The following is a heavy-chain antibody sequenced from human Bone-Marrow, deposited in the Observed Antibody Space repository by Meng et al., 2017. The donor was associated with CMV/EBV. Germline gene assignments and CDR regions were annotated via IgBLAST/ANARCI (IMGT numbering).Heavy chain of an antibody. CDR3: AREEWELLRYYYYGMDV. CDR1: GGSISSSSYY. V-gene: IGHV4-39*02. Sequence: GSLRLSCTVSGGSISSSSYYWGWIRQPPGKGLEWIGSIYYSGSTYYNPSLKSRVTISVDTSKNQFSLKLSSVTAADTAVYYCAREEWELLRYYYYGMDVWGQGTTVTVSS. J-gene: IGHJ6*02. CDR2: IYYSGST. D-gene: IGHD1-26*01.